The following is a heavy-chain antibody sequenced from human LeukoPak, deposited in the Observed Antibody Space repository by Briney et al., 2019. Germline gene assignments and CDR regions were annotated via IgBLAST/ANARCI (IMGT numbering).Heavy chain of an antibody. CDR3: AREGWQWLVRAFDY. Sequence: SDTLSLTCTVSGYSISSGYYWDWIRQPPGKGLEWIGNIYYGGSTYYNPSLKSRVAISIDTSKNQFSLKLSSVTAADTAVYYCAREGWQWLVRAFDYWGQGTLVTVSS. CDR1: GYSISSGYY. CDR2: IYYGGST. D-gene: IGHD6-19*01. J-gene: IGHJ4*02. V-gene: IGHV4-38-2*02.